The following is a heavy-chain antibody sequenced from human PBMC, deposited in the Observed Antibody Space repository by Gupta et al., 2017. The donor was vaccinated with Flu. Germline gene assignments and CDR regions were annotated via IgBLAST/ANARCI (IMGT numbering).Heavy chain of an antibody. CDR2: INPYNGYT. CDR1: TFG. V-gene: IGHV1-18*01. J-gene: IGHJ5*02. Sequence: TFGVAWVRQAPGQGLDWMGWINPYNGYTKYAEMFQGRVNMTTDTSTDTAYLELRSLRSDDTAVYFCARAVAGTLNVNWFDLWGQGTLVTGSS. D-gene: IGHD6-19*01. CDR3: ARAVAGTLNVNWFDL.